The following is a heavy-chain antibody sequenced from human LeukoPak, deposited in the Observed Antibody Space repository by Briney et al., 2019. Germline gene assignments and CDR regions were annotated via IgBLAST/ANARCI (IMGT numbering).Heavy chain of an antibody. CDR2: IYVTGT. V-gene: IGHV4-59*08. Sequence: PSETLSLTCTVSGGSIGTYYLSWIRQSPGKGLEWIGYIYVTGTRYNPYLQSRVTISVDRSRNQFFLKMSSVTAADTAVYYCARHIGGGIEDMDVWGKGTKVIVSS. CDR3: ARHIGGGIEDMDV. CDR1: GGSIGTYY. J-gene: IGHJ6*03. D-gene: IGHD3-16*02.